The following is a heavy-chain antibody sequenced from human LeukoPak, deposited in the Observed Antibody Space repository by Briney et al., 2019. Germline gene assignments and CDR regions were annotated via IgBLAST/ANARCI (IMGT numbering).Heavy chain of an antibody. V-gene: IGHV3-30*04. CDR3: VRDRGDGYNQIDY. Sequence: GGSLGLSCAASGFTFSSYGLHWVRQAPGKGLECVAVISKDGSNEYYADPGKGRFTISRDNFKNTLYLQMNSLRTEDTAVYYCVRDRGDGYNQIDYWGQGTLVTVSS. CDR2: ISKDGSNE. CDR1: GFTFSSYG. J-gene: IGHJ4*02. D-gene: IGHD5-24*01.